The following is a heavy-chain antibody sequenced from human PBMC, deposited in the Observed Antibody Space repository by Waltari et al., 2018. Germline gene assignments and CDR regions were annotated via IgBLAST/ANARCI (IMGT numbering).Heavy chain of an antibody. CDR1: GYTFTSYG. CDR3: ARVTAAGRSYLNY. J-gene: IGHJ4*02. D-gene: IGHD6-13*01. Sequence: QVQLVQSGGEVKKAGASVKVSCKASGYTFTSYGISWVRQAPGQGLEWMGWLSGYNGDTDYAQSVQGRVTMTADTSSSTAYMELTSLTSDDTAVYYCARVTAAGRSYLNYWGQGTLVTVSS. CDR2: LSGYNGDT. V-gene: IGHV1-18*01.